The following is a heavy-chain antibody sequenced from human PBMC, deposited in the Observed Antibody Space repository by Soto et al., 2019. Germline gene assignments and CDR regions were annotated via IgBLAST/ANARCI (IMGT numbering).Heavy chain of an antibody. CDR2: ISGSGGST. CDR1: GFTFSSYA. V-gene: IGHV3-23*01. Sequence: GGSLRLSCAASGFTFSSYAMSWVRQAPGKGLEWVSAISGSGGSTYHADSVKGRFTISRDNSKNTLYLQMNSLRAEDTAVYYCANAGIAAAGRPYFDYWGQGTLVTVSS. D-gene: IGHD6-13*01. CDR3: ANAGIAAAGRPYFDY. J-gene: IGHJ4*02.